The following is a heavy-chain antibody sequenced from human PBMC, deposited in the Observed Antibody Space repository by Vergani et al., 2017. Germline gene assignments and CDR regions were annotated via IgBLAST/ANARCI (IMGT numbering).Heavy chain of an antibody. D-gene: IGHD3-22*01. CDR1: GFTFSGSA. CDR2: IRSKANSYAT. V-gene: IGHV3-73*01. J-gene: IGHJ4*02. Sequence: EVQLVESGGGLVQPGGSLKLSCAASGFTFSGSAMHWVRQASGKGLEWVGRIRSKANSYATAYAASVKGRFTISRDDSKNTAYLQMNSLKTEDTAVYYCARRGVRPYSSGYPREDYWGQGTLVTVSS. CDR3: ARRGVRPYSSGYPREDY.